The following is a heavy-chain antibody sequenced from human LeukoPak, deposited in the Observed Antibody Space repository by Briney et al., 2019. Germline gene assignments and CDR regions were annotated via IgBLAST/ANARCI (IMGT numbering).Heavy chain of an antibody. V-gene: IGHV1-2*02. CDR2: INPNSGGT. D-gene: IGHD3-10*01. CDR3: AGDMVRGVILRRVLEY. Sequence: ASVKVSCKASGYTFSNYCMHWVRQAPGQGLEWMGWINPNSGGTNYAQKFQGRVTMTRDTSINTAYMELSRLRSDDTAVYYCAGDMVRGVILRRVLEYWGQGTLVTVSS. J-gene: IGHJ4*02. CDR1: GYTFSNYC.